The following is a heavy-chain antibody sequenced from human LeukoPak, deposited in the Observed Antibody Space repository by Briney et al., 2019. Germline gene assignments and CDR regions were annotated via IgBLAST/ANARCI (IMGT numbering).Heavy chain of an antibody. D-gene: IGHD3-22*01. V-gene: IGHV1-46*01. CDR3: ARDQEPYYYDSSGYGDAFDI. Sequence: ASVKISCKASGYTFTSYYMHWVRQAPGQGLEWMGIINPSGGSTSYAQKFQGRVTMTRDMSTSTVYMELSSLRSEDTAVYYCARDQEPYYYDSSGYGDAFDIWGQGTMSPSLQ. CDR1: GYTFTSYY. J-gene: IGHJ3*02. CDR2: INPSGGST.